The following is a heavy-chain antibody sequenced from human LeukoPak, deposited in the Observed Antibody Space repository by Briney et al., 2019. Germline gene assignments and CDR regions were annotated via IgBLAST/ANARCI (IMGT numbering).Heavy chain of an antibody. CDR3: ARGFEILSGYYHSSPHYYFDY. CDR1: GDSINSYY. CDR2: IYTSGST. D-gene: IGHD3-22*01. J-gene: IGHJ4*02. Sequence: SETLSLTCTVSGDSINSYYWSWIRQPPGKGLEWIACIYTSGSTNHNPSLKSRVTISVDTSKNQFSLKLNSVAVADTAVYYCARGFEILSGYYHSSPHYYFDYWGQGTLVTVSS. V-gene: IGHV4-4*07.